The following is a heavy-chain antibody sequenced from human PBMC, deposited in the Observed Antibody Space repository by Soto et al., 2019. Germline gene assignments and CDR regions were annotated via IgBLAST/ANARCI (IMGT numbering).Heavy chain of an antibody. Sequence: GGSLRLSCAASGFTFSSYGMHWVRQAPGKGLEWVAVISYDGSNKYYADSVKGRFTISRDNSKNTLYLQMNSLRAEDTAVYYCAKDLVVVVPAAILGYYGMDVWGQGTTVTVSS. CDR3: AKDLVVVVPAAILGYYGMDV. CDR1: GFTFSSYG. D-gene: IGHD2-2*02. V-gene: IGHV3-30*18. J-gene: IGHJ6*02. CDR2: ISYDGSNK.